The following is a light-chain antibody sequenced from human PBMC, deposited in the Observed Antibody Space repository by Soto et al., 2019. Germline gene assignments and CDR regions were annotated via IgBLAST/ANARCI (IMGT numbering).Light chain of an antibody. CDR2: WAS. V-gene: IGKV4-1*01. J-gene: IGKJ3*01. CDR1: QNVLYISNNKNY. CDR3: QQYYSTPFT. Sequence: DIVMTQSPDSLAVSLGERAIINCKSSQNVLYISNNKNYLSWYQQKPGQPPKLLIYWASTRESGVPDRFSGSGSGTDFTLTITSLQAEDVSVYYCQQYYSTPFTFGPGTKVDIK.